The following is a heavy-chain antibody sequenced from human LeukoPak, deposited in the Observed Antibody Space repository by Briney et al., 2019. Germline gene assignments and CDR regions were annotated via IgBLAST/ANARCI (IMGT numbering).Heavy chain of an antibody. Sequence: GGSLRLSCAASGFTVSSNYMSWVRQTPGKGLEWVSVIYSGGSTYYADSVKGRFTISRDNSKNTLYLQMNSLRAEDADVYYCVREFRQWAFNIWGQGKMSPSLQ. CDR3: VREFRQWAFNI. J-gene: IGHJ3*02. CDR2: IYSGGST. CDR1: GFTVSSNY. V-gene: IGHV3-53*01. D-gene: IGHD6-19*01.